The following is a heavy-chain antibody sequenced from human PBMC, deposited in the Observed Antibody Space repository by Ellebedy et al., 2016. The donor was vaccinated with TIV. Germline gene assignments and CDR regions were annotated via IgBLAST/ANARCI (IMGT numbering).Heavy chain of an antibody. D-gene: IGHD1-14*01. CDR3: ARAVFGTKFDF. CDR2: FNHSGST. CDR1: GGAFSGNY. Sequence: MPSETLSLTCAVYGGAFSGNYWSWIRQPPGKGLEWIGTFNHSGSTNYNPSLKSRVTISVDPSKNQLSLKLSSVTAADTAVYYCARAVFGTKFDFWGQGTLVTVSS. J-gene: IGHJ4*02. V-gene: IGHV4-34*01.